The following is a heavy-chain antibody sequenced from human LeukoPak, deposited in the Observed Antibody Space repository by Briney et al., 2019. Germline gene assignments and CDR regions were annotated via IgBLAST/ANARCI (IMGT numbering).Heavy chain of an antibody. CDR2: ISGSGGST. V-gene: IGHV3-23*01. D-gene: IGHD3-16*02. Sequence: GGSLRLSCAASGFTFSSYAMSWVRQAPGKGLEWVSAISGSGGSTYYADSVKGRFTISRDNSKNTLYLQMNSLRAEDTAVYYCAKAHPEVYDYVWGSYRYTGFLDIWGQGTMVTVSS. CDR3: AKAHPEVYDYVWGSYRYTGFLDI. CDR1: GFTFSSYA. J-gene: IGHJ3*02.